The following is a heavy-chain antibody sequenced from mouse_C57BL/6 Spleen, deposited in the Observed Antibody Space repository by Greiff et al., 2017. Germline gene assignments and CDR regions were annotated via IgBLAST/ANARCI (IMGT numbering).Heavy chain of an antibody. CDR2: INPSSGYT. J-gene: IGHJ1*03. CDR3: ARSPTVVAHCYFDV. CDR1: GYTFTSYT. D-gene: IGHD1-1*01. Sequence: HVQLQQSGAELARPGASVKMSCKASGYTFTSYTMHWVKQRPGQGLEWIGYINPSSGYTKYNQKFKDKATLTADKSSSTAYMQLNSLTSEDSAVYYCARSPTVVAHCYFDVWGTGTTVTVSS. V-gene: IGHV1-4*01.